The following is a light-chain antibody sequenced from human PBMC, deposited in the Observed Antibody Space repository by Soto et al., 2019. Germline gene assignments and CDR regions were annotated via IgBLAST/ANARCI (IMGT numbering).Light chain of an antibody. CDR1: ESVSRY. Sequence: EIVLTQSPATLSLSPGNRATLSCRASESVSRYLAWYQQKPGQAPRLLIYDASSRAAGIPARFSGSGSGTDFTLTIIRLEPEDFAVYYCQQRSDWPSTFGGGTKVEIK. CDR3: QQRSDWPST. V-gene: IGKV3-11*01. CDR2: DAS. J-gene: IGKJ4*01.